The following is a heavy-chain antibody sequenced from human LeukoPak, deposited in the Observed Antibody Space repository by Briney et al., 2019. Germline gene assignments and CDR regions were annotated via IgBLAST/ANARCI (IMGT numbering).Heavy chain of an antibody. CDR3: ATTYSSSWYGYFDY. Sequence: ASVKVSCKASGYTFTSYGISWVRQAPGQGLEWMGWISAYNGNTNYAQKLQGRVTMTTDTSTSTAYMELRSLRSDDTAVYYCATTYSSSWYGYFDYWGQGTLVTASS. V-gene: IGHV1-18*01. CDR1: GYTFTSYG. J-gene: IGHJ4*02. CDR2: ISAYNGNT. D-gene: IGHD6-13*01.